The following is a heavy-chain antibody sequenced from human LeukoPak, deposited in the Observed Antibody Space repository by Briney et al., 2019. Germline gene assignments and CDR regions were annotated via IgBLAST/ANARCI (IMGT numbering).Heavy chain of an antibody. CDR3: ASDASGLDWFYP. J-gene: IGHJ5*02. CDR2: IYYSGST. Sequence: SETLSLTCTVSGGSISSYYWSWIRQPPGKGLEWIGYIYYSGSTNYNPTLKSRVTISVDTSKNQFSLKLSSVTAADTAVYYCASDASGLDWFYPWGEGTLVTVSS. CDR1: GGSISSYY. V-gene: IGHV4-59*01. D-gene: IGHD3-16*01.